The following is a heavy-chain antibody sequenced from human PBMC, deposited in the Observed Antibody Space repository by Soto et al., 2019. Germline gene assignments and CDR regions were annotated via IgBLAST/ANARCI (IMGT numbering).Heavy chain of an antibody. CDR3: ARRGRESANWFDP. D-gene: IGHD3-10*01. CDR2: IIPMSGIP. V-gene: IGHV1-69*17. Sequence: QVQLVQSGPEVKKPGSSVKVSCTASGGTFNSYAISWVRQAPGQGLEWMGGIIPMSGIPNYAQKFKGRVTISADKSTNTVYVEVTNLRYEDTAVYYCARRGRESANWFDPWGQGTLVTVSS. CDR1: GGTFNSYA. J-gene: IGHJ5*02.